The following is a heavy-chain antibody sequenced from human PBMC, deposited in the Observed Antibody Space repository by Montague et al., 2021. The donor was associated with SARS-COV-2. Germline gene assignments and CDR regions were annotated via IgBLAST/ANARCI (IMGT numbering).Heavy chain of an antibody. CDR2: INYSGGT. CDR3: ARATSVRGAVNWFDP. V-gene: IGHV4-59*11. CDR1: GGSISSQY. D-gene: IGHD3-10*01. J-gene: IGHJ5*02. Sequence: SETRSLTCAVSGGSISSQYWSFIRQPPGKGLEWIAYINYSGGTNYNPSLKSRVTISVDTSKNHFSLQLRSVTPADTAVYFCARATSVRGAVNWFDPWGQGTLVTVSS.